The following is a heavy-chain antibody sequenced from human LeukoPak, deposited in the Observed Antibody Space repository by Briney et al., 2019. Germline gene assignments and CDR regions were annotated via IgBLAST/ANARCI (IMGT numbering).Heavy chain of an antibody. CDR3: ARGRYCSSTSCYYYYYYGMDV. CDR1: GGSFSGYY. Sequence: SETLSLTCAVYGGSFSGYYGSWIRQPPGKGLEWIGEINHSGSTNYNPSLKSRVTISVETSKNQFSLKLSSVTAADTAVYYCARGRYCSSTSCYYYYYYGMDVWGQGTTVTVSS. CDR2: INHSGST. V-gene: IGHV4-34*01. D-gene: IGHD2-2*01. J-gene: IGHJ6*02.